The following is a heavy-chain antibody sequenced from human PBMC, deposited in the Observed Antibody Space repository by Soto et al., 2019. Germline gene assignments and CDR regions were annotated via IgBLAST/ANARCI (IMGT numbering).Heavy chain of an antibody. J-gene: IGHJ4*02. D-gene: IGHD6-6*01. CDR3: ARLGIAARRPPDY. V-gene: IGHV5-51*01. CDR2: IYPGDSDT. Sequence: GESLKISCKGSGYSFTSYWIGWVRQMPGKGLEWMGIIYPGDSDTRYSPSFQGQVTISADKSISTAYPQWSSLKASDTAMYYCARLGIAARRPPDYWGQGTLVTVSS. CDR1: GYSFTSYW.